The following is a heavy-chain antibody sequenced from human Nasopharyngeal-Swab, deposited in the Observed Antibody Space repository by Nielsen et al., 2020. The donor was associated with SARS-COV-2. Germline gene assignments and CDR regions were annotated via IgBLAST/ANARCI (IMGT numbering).Heavy chain of an antibody. Sequence: GESLKISCATSGYRFTDYWIAWVRQAPGKGLECMGTIFPGDSDTRYSPSFEGRVTISVDQSITTAYLHWTSLKASDTVKYYCAIGAAVGTLFHGMDVWGQGTMVTVSS. J-gene: IGHJ6*02. D-gene: IGHD1-26*01. V-gene: IGHV5-51*01. CDR3: AIGAAVGTLFHGMDV. CDR1: GYRFTDYW. CDR2: IFPGDSDT.